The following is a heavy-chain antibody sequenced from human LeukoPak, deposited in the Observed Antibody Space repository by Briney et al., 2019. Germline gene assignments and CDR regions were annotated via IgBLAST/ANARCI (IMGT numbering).Heavy chain of an antibody. CDR1: GLTFSSTY. J-gene: IGHJ6*02. CDR3: ASRYEGTSYYYHGLNV. CDR2: IYGGTGK. V-gene: IGHV3-66*01. Sequence: GGSLRLSCAGSGLTFSSTYMSWVRQAPGKGLEWVSAIYGGTGKNYADSVKGRLTISRDDSRSTLYLQMSSLRAEDTAVYYCASRYEGTSYYYHGLNVWGQGTTVTVSS. D-gene: IGHD1-1*01.